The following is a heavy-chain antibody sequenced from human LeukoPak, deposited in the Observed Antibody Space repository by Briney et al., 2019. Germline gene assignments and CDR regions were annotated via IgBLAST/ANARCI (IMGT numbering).Heavy chain of an antibody. CDR1: GFTFSSYW. J-gene: IGHJ2*01. CDR2: ITSDGSST. Sequence: GGSLRLSCATSGFTFSSYWMHWVRQAPGKGLVWVSRITSDGSSTSYADSVKGRFTISRDDAKNSLYLQMNSLRDVDTAVYYCARDFGVVIPNWYFDLWGRGTLVIVSS. V-gene: IGHV3-74*01. CDR3: ARDFGVVIPNWYFDL. D-gene: IGHD3-3*01.